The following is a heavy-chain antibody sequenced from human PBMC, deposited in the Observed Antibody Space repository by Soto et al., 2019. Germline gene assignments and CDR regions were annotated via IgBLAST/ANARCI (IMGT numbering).Heavy chain of an antibody. CDR1: GFTFTDYA. CDR2: ISGIGGST. Sequence: PGGYLRLSCAASGFTFTDYALSWVRQAPGKGLEWVATISGIGGSTYLADSVKGRLSISRDNSKNTVSLLMNSLRAEDTAVYFYPSGSFGYISSCYYCDYCGRGTLVTVSA. J-gene: IGHJ4*02. V-gene: IGHV3-23*01. D-gene: IGHD6-13*01. CDR3: PSGSFGYISSCYYCDY.